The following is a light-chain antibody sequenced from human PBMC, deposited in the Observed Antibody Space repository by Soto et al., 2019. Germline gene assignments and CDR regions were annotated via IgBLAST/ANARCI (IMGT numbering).Light chain of an antibody. J-gene: IGKJ5*01. CDR3: QQSYSTLSIT. CDR2: AAS. V-gene: IGKV1-39*01. CDR1: ERISRH. Sequence: DIQMTQSPSSLSASVGDRVTITCRASERISRHLTWYQQKPGKAPKLLIYAASSLQNGVPSRFSGSGSGTDFTLTISNLQPEDFATYYCQQSYSTLSITFGQGTRLEIK.